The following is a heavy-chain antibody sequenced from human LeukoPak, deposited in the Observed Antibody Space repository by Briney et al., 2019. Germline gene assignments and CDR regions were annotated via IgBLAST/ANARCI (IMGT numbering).Heavy chain of an antibody. CDR1: GFTFSGSA. Sequence: GGSLRLSCAASGFTFSGSAMHWVRQASGKGLEWVGRIRSKANSYATAYAASVKGRFTISRDDSKNTAYLQMNSLKTEDTAVYYCTSRLYGSGSYDGMDVWGKGTTVTVSS. CDR3: TSRLYGSGSYDGMDV. CDR2: IRSKANSYAT. J-gene: IGHJ6*04. D-gene: IGHD3-10*01. V-gene: IGHV3-73*01.